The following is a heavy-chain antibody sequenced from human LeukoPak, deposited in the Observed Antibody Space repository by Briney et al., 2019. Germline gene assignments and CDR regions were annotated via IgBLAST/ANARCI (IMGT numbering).Heavy chain of an antibody. CDR2: ISYDGSNK. V-gene: IGHV3-30*04. Sequence: GGSLRLSCAASGFTFSSYAMHWVRQAPGKGLERVAVISYDGSNKYYADSVKGRFTISRDNSKNTLYLQMNSLRAEDTAVYYCAKDITEYSSSCFDYWGQGTLVTVSS. CDR3: AKDITEYSSSCFDY. CDR1: GFTFSSYA. D-gene: IGHD6-6*01. J-gene: IGHJ4*02.